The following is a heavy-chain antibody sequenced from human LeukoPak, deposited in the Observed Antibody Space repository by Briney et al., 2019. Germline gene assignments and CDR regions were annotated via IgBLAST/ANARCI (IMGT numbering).Heavy chain of an antibody. CDR3: ARWDYSSRSFEN. V-gene: IGHV4-59*08. Sequence: SETLSLTCTVSAGSIRSYNWNWIRQPPGKGLEWIGYIYYTGSSNYNPSLKSRVTMSVDTSKSQFSLKLSSVTAADTAVYYRARWDYSSRSFENWGQGTLVTVSS. D-gene: IGHD4-11*01. J-gene: IGHJ4*02. CDR2: IYYTGSS. CDR1: AGSIRSYN.